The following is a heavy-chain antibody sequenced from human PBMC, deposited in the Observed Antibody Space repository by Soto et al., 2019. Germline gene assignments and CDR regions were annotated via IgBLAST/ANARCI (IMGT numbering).Heavy chain of an antibody. CDR3: AKASSVDLTYYLDV. D-gene: IGHD3-9*01. V-gene: IGHV3-23*01. CDR2: ITGSGGTT. CDR1: EFTFSSSA. J-gene: IGHJ6*03. Sequence: EVQLLESGGGLVQPGGSLRLSCAASEFTFSSSAMSWVRQAPGKGLEWVSGITGSGGTTYNADSVKGRFTISRDNSKNTLYLQMNSLRADDTAIYYCAKASSVDLTYYLDVWGKGITVTVSS.